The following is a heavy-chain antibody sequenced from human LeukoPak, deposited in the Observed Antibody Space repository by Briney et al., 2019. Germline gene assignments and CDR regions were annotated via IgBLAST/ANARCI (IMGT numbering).Heavy chain of an antibody. CDR1: GFTFSSYA. D-gene: IGHD4-23*01. Sequence: PGRSLRLSCAASGFTFSSYAMHWVRQAPGKGLEWVAVISYDGSNKYYADSVKGRFTISRDNSKNTLYLQMNSLRTEDTAVYYCARARVQESTVVTPDYWGQGTLVTVSS. CDR3: ARARVQESTVVTPDY. J-gene: IGHJ4*02. CDR2: ISYDGSNK. V-gene: IGHV3-30-3*01.